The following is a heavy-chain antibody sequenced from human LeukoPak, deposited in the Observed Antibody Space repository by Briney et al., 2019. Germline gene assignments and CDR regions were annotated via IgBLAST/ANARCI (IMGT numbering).Heavy chain of an antibody. CDR1: GFSFSNYA. V-gene: IGHV3-23*01. CDR3: GRDPNGDYIGAFEF. CDR2: IGGSGGAI. J-gene: IGHJ3*01. D-gene: IGHD4-17*01. Sequence: GGSLRLSCAASGFSFSNYALVWVRQSPEKGLEWVSAIGGSGGAIRYADAVKGRLTISRDNAKNTLFLQMDSLRAEDTAVYYCGRDPNGDYIGAFEFWGQGTTVSVSS.